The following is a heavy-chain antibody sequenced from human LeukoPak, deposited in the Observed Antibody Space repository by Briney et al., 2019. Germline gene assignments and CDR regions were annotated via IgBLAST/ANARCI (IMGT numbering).Heavy chain of an antibody. CDR3: ARLSAYYYGSFFYYYMDV. J-gene: IGHJ6*03. Sequence: GGSLRLSCTASGFTLSSYSMTWVRQSPGKGPERVANIKQDESERYTVDSVKGRFTISRDNAKNSVYLHMNNLRAEDTALYYCARLSAYYYGSFFYYYMDVWGKGTTVTVSS. CDR1: GFTLSSYS. CDR2: IKQDESER. V-gene: IGHV3-7*01. D-gene: IGHD3-10*01.